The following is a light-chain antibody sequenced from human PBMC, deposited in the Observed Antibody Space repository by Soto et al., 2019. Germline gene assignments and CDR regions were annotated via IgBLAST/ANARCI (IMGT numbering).Light chain of an antibody. Sequence: QSVLTQPASVSGSPGQSITISCTVTRSDVGGFRYVSWFQHHPGRAPKLLIYEVSYRPSGVSNRFSGSKSGNTASLTISGLQAEDEADYYCSSYTSNTTHYVFGTGTKVTVL. V-gene: IGLV2-14*01. J-gene: IGLJ1*01. CDR3: SSYTSNTTHYV. CDR2: EVS. CDR1: RSDVGGFRY.